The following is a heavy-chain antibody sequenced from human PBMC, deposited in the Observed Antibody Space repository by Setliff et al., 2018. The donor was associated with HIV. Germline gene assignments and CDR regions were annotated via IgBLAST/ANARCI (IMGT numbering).Heavy chain of an antibody. CDR2: ISAYNGNT. J-gene: IGHJ6*02. CDR3: AREIGDYYDSSGYYPPTDYYYGMDV. CDR1: GYTFTSYD. V-gene: IGHV1-18*01. D-gene: IGHD3-22*01. Sequence: ASVKVSCKASGYTFTSYDISRVRQAPGQGLEWMGWISAYNGNTNYAQKLQGRATMTTDTSTSTACMELRSLRSDDTAVYYCAREIGDYYDSSGYYPPTDYYYGMDVWGQGTTVTVSS.